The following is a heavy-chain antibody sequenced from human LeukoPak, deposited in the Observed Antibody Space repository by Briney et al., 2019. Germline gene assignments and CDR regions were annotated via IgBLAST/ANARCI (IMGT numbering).Heavy chain of an antibody. CDR1: GFTFSSYA. V-gene: IGHV3-23*01. J-gene: IGHJ6*03. CDR3: ARGGSYDFWSGRLYYMDV. CDR2: ISGSGGST. Sequence: GGSLRLSCAASGFTFSSYAMSWVRQAPGKGLEWVSAISGSGGSTYYADSVKGRFTISRDNAKNSLYLQMNSLRAEDTAVYYCARGGSYDFWSGRLYYMDVWGKGTTVTVSS. D-gene: IGHD3-3*01.